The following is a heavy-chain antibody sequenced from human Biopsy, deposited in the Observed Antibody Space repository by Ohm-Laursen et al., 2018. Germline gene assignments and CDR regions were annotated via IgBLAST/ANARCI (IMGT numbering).Heavy chain of an antibody. J-gene: IGHJ4*02. CDR3: AKGLYSGSYYYDS. D-gene: IGHD1-26*01. CDR1: GFILNNYG. CDR2: IRGSGLTT. V-gene: IGHV3-23*01. Sequence: SLRLSCAASGFILNNYGLSWVRQAPGKGLERVSAIRGSGLTTFYTDSVKGRFTISRDNSKNTVDLQMNSLRAEDTAVYYCAKGLYSGSYYYDSWGQGTLVTVSS.